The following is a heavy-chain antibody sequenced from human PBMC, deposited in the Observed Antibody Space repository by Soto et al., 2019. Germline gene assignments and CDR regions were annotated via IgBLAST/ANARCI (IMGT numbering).Heavy chain of an antibody. D-gene: IGHD1-26*01. CDR3: ARQIWRGSYDTGDAFDI. CDR2: IYPGDSDT. Sequence: GESLKISCKGSGYSFTSYWIGWVRQMPGKGLEWMGIIYPGDSDTRYSPSFQGQVTISADKSISTAYLQWSSLKASDTAMYYCARQIWRGSYDTGDAFDIWGQGTMVTVSS. J-gene: IGHJ3*02. CDR1: GYSFTSYW. V-gene: IGHV5-51*01.